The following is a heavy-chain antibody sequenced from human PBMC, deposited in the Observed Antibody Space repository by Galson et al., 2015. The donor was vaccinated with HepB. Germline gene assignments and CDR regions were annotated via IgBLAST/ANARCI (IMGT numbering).Heavy chain of an antibody. Sequence: SVKVSCKASGYTFTSYGISWVRQAPGQGLEWVGWISAYNGNTHYAQKFQGRVTMTTDTSTSTVYMELRSLRSDDTAVYYCARDLTVVVVGGLSYWGQGTLVTVSS. V-gene: IGHV1-18*01. CDR3: ARDLTVVVVGGLSY. J-gene: IGHJ4*02. D-gene: IGHD2-15*01. CDR2: ISAYNGNT. CDR1: GYTFTSYG.